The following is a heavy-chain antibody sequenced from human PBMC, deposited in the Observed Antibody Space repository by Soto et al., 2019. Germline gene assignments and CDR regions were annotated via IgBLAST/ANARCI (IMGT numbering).Heavy chain of an antibody. Sequence: QVQLVQSGAEVKKPGASVKVSCKASGYTFTSSGISWVRQAPGQGLEWMGWISAYNGNTKYAQKLQGRVTMTTDTSTSPASMEMRSLRSDDTDVYYCSRHSGSYHGGYWGQGTLVTVSS. V-gene: IGHV1-18*01. CDR3: SRHSGSYHGGY. J-gene: IGHJ4*02. CDR2: ISAYNGNT. D-gene: IGHD1-26*01. CDR1: GYTFTSSG.